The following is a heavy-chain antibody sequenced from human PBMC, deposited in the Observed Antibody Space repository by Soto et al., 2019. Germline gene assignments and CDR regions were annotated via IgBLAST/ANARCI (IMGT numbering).Heavy chain of an antibody. Sequence: GGSLRLSCAASGFTFSSYAMSWVRQAPGKGLEWVSAISGSGGSTYYADSVKGRFTISRDNSKNTLYLQMNSLRAEDTAVYYCAKESGELTVRLEWLLYRAPFDYWGQGTLVTVSS. D-gene: IGHD3-3*01. CDR2: ISGSGGST. J-gene: IGHJ4*02. CDR3: AKESGELTVRLEWLLYRAPFDY. V-gene: IGHV3-23*01. CDR1: GFTFSSYA.